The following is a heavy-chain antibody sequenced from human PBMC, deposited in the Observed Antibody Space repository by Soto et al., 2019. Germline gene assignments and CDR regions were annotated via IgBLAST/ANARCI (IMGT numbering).Heavy chain of an antibody. V-gene: IGHV3-30-3*01. J-gene: IGHJ4*02. CDR1: GFTFSNYS. Sequence: QVHLVESGGGVVQPGRSLRLSCAASGFTFSNYSIHWVRQAPGKGLEWVAVISKDGDKKYYADSVKGRFTISRDNSKNTLYLQMDGLRPEDTAVYYCAREWSVANPGYWGQGTQVTVSS. CDR2: ISKDGDKK. CDR3: AREWSVANPGY. D-gene: IGHD5-12*01.